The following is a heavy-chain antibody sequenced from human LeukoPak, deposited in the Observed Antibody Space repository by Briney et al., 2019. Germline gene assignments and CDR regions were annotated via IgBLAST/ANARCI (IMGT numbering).Heavy chain of an antibody. Sequence: SVKLPCKSFGYSYTSYYMHCVRQAQGHAIEWMGWISPNSVHTQYAQKFQGRVNMTRDTSISTAYMELSRLRSDDTAVYYCASMGSIAARQGYYYMDVWGKGNTVTVSS. CDR3: ASMGSIAARQGYYYMDV. CDR2: ISPNSVHT. CDR1: GYSYTSYY. J-gene: IGHJ6*03. V-gene: IGHV1-2*02. D-gene: IGHD6-6*01.